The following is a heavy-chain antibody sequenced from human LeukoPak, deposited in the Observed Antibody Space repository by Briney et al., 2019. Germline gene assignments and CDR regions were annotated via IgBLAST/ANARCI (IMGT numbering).Heavy chain of an antibody. CDR2: IYYSGST. D-gene: IGHD4-11*01. Sequence: SETLSLTCTVSGGSISGSSYYWGWIRQPPGKGLEWIGSIYYSGSTYYKPSLKSRVTMSVDTSKNQFSLELSSVTAADTAVYYCARPQRYSNYALDYWGQGTLVTVSS. CDR3: ARPQRYSNYALDY. CDR1: GGSISGSSYY. V-gene: IGHV4-39*01. J-gene: IGHJ4*02.